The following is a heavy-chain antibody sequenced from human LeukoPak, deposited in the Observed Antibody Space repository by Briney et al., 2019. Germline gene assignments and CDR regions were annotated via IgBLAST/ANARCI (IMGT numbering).Heavy chain of an antibody. D-gene: IGHD2-2*01. CDR1: GFTFDTYG. V-gene: IGHV3-30*18. J-gene: IGHJ4*02. Sequence: GGSLRLSCAASGFTFDTYGIHWVRQAPGKGLEWVAVISHERVDKDYADSVQGRFTISRDNSKNTVSLQVNRLRAEDTAAYYCAKGGYCSATRCYVGKGMDDWGQGTLVTVSS. CDR3: AKGGYCSATRCYVGKGMDD. CDR2: ISHERVDK.